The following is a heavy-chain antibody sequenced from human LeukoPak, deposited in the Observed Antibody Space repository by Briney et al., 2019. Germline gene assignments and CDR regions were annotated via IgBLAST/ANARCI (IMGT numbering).Heavy chain of an antibody. J-gene: IGHJ5*02. Sequence: PSETLSLTCAVYGGSFSGYYWSWIRQPPGKGLEWIGEINHSGSTNCNPSLKSRVTISVDTSKNQFSLKLSSVTAADTAVYYCARKENDINWFDPWGQGTLVTVSS. CDR3: ARKENDINWFDP. D-gene: IGHD3-9*01. V-gene: IGHV4-34*01. CDR1: GGSFSGYY. CDR2: INHSGST.